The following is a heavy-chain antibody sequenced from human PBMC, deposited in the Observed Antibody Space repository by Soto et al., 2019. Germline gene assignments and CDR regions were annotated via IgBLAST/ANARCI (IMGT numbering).Heavy chain of an antibody. V-gene: IGHV1-18*01. D-gene: IGHD3-9*01. J-gene: IGHJ4*02. CDR2: ISAYNGNT. Sequence: QVQLVQSGAEVKKPGASVKVSCKASGYTSTSYGISWVRQAPGQGLEWMGWISAYNGNTNYAQKLQGRVTMTTDTSTSTAYMELRSLRSDDTAVYYCAVALGVRYFDWTFDYWGQGTLVTVSS. CDR1: GYTSTSYG. CDR3: AVALGVRYFDWTFDY.